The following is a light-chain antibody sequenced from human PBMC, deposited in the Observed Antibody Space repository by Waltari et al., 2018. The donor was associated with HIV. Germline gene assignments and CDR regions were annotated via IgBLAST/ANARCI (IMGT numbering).Light chain of an antibody. V-gene: IGKV1-5*03. CDR2: KAS. CDR1: HSINVW. CDR3: QQYDTSPIT. J-gene: IGKJ4*01. Sequence: QMTPSPSSLSASVADRVSLTCRARHSINVWSAWYQQKPGKAPNPLIFKASSPKSGVPSRFSGSGSGTEFTLTISSLQPDDSATYYCQQYDTSPITFGDGTRVEI.